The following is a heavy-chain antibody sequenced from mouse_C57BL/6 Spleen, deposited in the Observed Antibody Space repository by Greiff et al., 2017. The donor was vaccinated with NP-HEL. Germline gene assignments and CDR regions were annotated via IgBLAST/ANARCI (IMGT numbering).Heavy chain of an antibody. CDR3: VRDGDYDYGRGFAY. V-gene: IGHV10-3*01. D-gene: IGHD2-4*01. CDR2: IRSKSSNYAT. CDR1: GFTFNTYA. Sequence: EVQLQESGGGLVQPKGSLKLSCAASGFTFNTYAMHWVRQAPGKGLEWVARIRSKSSNYATYYADSVKDRFTISRDDSQSMLYLQMNNLKTEDTAMYYCVRDGDYDYGRGFAYWGQGTLVTVSA. J-gene: IGHJ3*01.